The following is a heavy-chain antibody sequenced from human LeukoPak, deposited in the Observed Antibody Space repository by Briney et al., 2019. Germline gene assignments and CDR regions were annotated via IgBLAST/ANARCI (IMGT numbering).Heavy chain of an antibody. J-gene: IGHJ4*02. V-gene: IGHV3-7*03. CDR3: VKNSGWYRLDC. CDR2: IKEDGSEK. CDR1: GLTFSNYW. D-gene: IGHD6-13*01. Sequence: PGGSLRLSCAASGLTFSNYWMTWVRQAPGKGLEWVADIKEDGSEKYYVDSVKGRFTISRDNAKNSLFLQMDSLRSEDTAVYYCVKNSGWYRLDCWGQGTLVTASS.